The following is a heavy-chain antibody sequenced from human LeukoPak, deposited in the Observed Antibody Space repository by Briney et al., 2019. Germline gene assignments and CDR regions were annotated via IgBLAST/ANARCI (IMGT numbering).Heavy chain of an antibody. CDR3: AKFRGVSTAVAGTMDY. CDR1: GFTFSSYA. V-gene: IGHV3-23*01. Sequence: GGSLRLSCAASGFTFSSYAMSWVRQAPGKGLEWGSAISGSGGSTYYADSVKGRFTISRDNSKNTLYLQMNSLRAEDTAVYYCAKFRGVSTAVAGTMDYWGQGTLVTVSS. J-gene: IGHJ4*02. CDR2: ISGSGGST. D-gene: IGHD6-19*01.